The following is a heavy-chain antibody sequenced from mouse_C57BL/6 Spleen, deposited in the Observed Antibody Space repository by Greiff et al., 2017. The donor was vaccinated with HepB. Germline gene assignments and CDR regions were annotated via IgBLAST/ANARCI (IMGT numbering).Heavy chain of an antibody. Sequence: EVQLVESGGGLVQPKGSLKLSCAASGFSFNTYAMNWVRQAPGKGLEWVARIRSKSNNYATYYADSVKDRFTISRDDSESMLYLQMNNLKTEDTAMYYCVRRGDYDGVFAYWGQGTLVTVSA. V-gene: IGHV10-1*01. CDR2: IRSKSNNYAT. D-gene: IGHD2-4*01. CDR3: VRRGDYDGVFAY. CDR1: GFSFNTYA. J-gene: IGHJ3*01.